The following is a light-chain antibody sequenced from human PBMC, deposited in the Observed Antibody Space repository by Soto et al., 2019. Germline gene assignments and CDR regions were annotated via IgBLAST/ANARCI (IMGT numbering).Light chain of an antibody. CDR1: QSLLHSNRYNA. J-gene: IGKJ1*01. Sequence: DIVMTQSPLTLPVTPGEPASISCRSSQSLLHSNRYNALDWYLQKPGQSPQLLIYLGSNRAPGVPGRFSGSGSGTDFTLTISRVEPEDVGVYYCMQALQTPWTFGQGTKVDIK. CDR3: MQALQTPWT. V-gene: IGKV2-28*01. CDR2: LGS.